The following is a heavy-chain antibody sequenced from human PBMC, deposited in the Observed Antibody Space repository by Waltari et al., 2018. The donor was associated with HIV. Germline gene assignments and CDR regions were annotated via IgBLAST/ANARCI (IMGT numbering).Heavy chain of an antibody. Sequence: EVPLVESGGGLVRPGGSLRLSCAASGFTVRSNHKGWVRQTPGKGLEYVSVMYSGGTTHYADSVNGRFTISRDSSKSALYLQMNTLRAEDTALYYCARVDRAGTTSGWDVFDIWGQGTMVTVSS. CDR2: MYSGGTT. J-gene: IGHJ3*02. CDR3: ARVDRAGTTSGWDVFDI. V-gene: IGHV3-66*01. D-gene: IGHD1-1*01. CDR1: GFTVRSNH.